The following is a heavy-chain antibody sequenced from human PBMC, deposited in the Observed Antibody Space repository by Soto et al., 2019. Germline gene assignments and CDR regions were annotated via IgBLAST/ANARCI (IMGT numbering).Heavy chain of an antibody. CDR3: AGERGSITVRGPFET. CDR2: IYHGGST. CDR1: SGSITNNNW. Sequence: QVQLQESGPGLVKPSGTLSLTCTVTSGSITNNNWWSWVRQSPGKGLEWLGEIYHGGSTNYNPSLLTRVRMSVDHSRNQFALRLASVTAAATPVYYCAGERGSITVRGPFETWGQGTLVTVSS. V-gene: IGHV4-4*02. J-gene: IGHJ3*01. D-gene: IGHD3-10*01.